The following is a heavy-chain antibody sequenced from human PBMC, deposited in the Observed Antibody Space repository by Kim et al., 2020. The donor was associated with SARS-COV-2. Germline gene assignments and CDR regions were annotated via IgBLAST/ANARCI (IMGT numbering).Heavy chain of an antibody. D-gene: IGHD1-26*01. Sequence: ADSGKGRFTISRDNSKNTLYLQMSTLGAEDTAGYYCARGRSGSYYYGLDVWGQGTTVTVSS. CDR3: ARGRSGSYYYGLDV. V-gene: IGHV3-30*15. J-gene: IGHJ6*02.